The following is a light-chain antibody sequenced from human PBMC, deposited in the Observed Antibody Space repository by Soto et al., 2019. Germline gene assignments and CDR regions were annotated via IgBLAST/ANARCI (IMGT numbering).Light chain of an antibody. J-gene: IGLJ1*01. Sequence: QSVLTQPPSASGTPGQRVTISCSGSSSNIGRNSVNWYQQLPGTAPKLLIHSDNQRPSGVPDRFSGYKSGTSASLAISGLQSEDESDYYCAAWDDSLDIGVFGTGTKVTVL. CDR2: SDN. CDR1: SSNIGRNS. CDR3: AAWDDSLDIGV. V-gene: IGLV1-44*01.